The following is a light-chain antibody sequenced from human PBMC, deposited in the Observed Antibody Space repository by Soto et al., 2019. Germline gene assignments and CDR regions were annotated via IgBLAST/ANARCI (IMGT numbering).Light chain of an antibody. Sequence: DIVMTQTPLSSPVTLGQPASISCRSSQSLVHSDGNTYLSWLQQRPGQPPRLLIYKISNWFFGVPDRFSGSGAGTDFPLKISRVEAEDVGVYYCMQATQFPWTFGQGTKVEIK. J-gene: IGKJ1*01. CDR2: KIS. CDR3: MQATQFPWT. V-gene: IGKV2-24*01. CDR1: QSLVHSDGNTY.